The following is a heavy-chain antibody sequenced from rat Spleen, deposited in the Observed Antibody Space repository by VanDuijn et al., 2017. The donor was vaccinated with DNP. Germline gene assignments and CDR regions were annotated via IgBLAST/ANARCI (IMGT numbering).Heavy chain of an antibody. CDR2: ISSRGGST. V-gene: IGHV5S13*01. D-gene: IGHD1-11*01. J-gene: IGHJ3*01. Sequence: EVQLVESGGGLVQPGRSLKLSCAASGFSFSDYDMAWVRQAPPKGLEWVTAISSRGGSTYYRDSVKGRFTVSRDNTRNTLYLQMDSLRSEDTATYYCARHLRRAPGFAYWGQGTLVTVSS. CDR3: ARHLRRAPGFAY. CDR1: GFSFSDYD.